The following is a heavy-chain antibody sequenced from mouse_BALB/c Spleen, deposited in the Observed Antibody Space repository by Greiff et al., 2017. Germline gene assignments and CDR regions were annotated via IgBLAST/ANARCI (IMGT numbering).Heavy chain of an antibody. Sequence: VQLQQSGPELVKPGASVKISCKASGYTFTDYNMHWVKQSHGKSLEWIGYIYPYNGGTGYNQKFKSKATLTVDNSSSTAYMELRSLTSEDSAVYYCASSLIYYYGSSYFDYWGQGTTLTVSS. V-gene: IGHV1S29*02. CDR2: IYPYNGGT. CDR3: ASSLIYYYGSSYFDY. D-gene: IGHD1-1*01. CDR1: GYTFTDYN. J-gene: IGHJ2*01.